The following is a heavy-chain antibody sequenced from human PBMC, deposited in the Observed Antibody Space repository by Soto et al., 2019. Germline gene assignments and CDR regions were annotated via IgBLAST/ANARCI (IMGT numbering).Heavy chain of an antibody. CDR1: GFTFSDYY. V-gene: IGHV3-11*05. J-gene: IGHJ3*02. Sequence: PGGSLRLSCAASGFTFSDYYMSWIRQAPGKGLEWVSYISSSSSYTNYADSVKGRFTISRDNAKNSLYLQMNSLRAEDTAVYYCARDKLAYCGGDCHRRVFDIWGQGTMVTVSS. D-gene: IGHD2-21*02. CDR3: ARDKLAYCGGDCHRRVFDI. CDR2: ISSSSSYT.